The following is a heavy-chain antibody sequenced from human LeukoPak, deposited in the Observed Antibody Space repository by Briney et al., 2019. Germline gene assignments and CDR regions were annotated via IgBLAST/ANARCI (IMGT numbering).Heavy chain of an antibody. V-gene: IGHV1-24*01. CDR2: FDPEDGET. Sequence: ASVKVSCKVSGYTLTELSMHWVRQAPGKGLEWMGGFDPEDGETIYAQKFQGRVTMTEDTSTDTAYMELSSLRSEDTAVYYCATDLIRQSLWDIVVVPAAMGGFLDYWGQGTLVTVSS. CDR1: GYTLTELS. D-gene: IGHD2-2*01. CDR3: ATDLIRQSLWDIVVVPAAMGGFLDY. J-gene: IGHJ4*02.